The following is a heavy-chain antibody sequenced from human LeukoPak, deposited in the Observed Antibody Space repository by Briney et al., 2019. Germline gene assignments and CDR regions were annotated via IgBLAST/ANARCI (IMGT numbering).Heavy chain of an antibody. CDR2: VYYTGST. Sequence: SETLSLTCTVSGGYISTDYWSWIRQPPGKGLEWIGYVYYTGSTNYNPSLKSRVTISVDTSKNQFSLKLSSVTAADTAVYYCARRFYYDSSGYFDYWGQGTLVTVSS. CDR3: ARRFYYDSSGYFDY. V-gene: IGHV4-59*12. D-gene: IGHD3-22*01. CDR1: GGYISTDY. J-gene: IGHJ4*02.